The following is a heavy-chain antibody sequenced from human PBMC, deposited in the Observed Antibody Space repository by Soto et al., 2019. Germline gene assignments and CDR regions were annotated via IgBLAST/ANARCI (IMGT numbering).Heavy chain of an antibody. V-gene: IGHV3-30*03. CDR1: GLTFQNYS. D-gene: IGHD3-10*01. J-gene: IGHJ4*02. Sequence: QVQLVESGGGVVQPGGSLRLSCAASGLTFQNYSMHWVRQAPGKGLEWVAVTSYDGGKMFYADSVQGRFTISRDNSKYTLDLQMNSLRPGDTAVYYCARVESSGTSKYFIDFWGQGTLVTVSS. CDR2: TSYDGGKM. CDR3: ARVESSGTSKYFIDF.